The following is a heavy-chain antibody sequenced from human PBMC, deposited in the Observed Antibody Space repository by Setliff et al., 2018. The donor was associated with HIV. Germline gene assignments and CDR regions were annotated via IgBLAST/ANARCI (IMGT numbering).Heavy chain of an antibody. CDR2: INTETGNP. Sequence: ASVKVSCKASGYTLTTFGISWVRQVPGQGLEWMGWINTETGNPMYAQGFKGRFVFSLDTSVSTAFLQINSLKAEDTAMYYCARVGSYWSTFDYWGQGALVTVSS. D-gene: IGHD1-26*01. J-gene: IGHJ4*02. V-gene: IGHV7-4-1*02. CDR3: ARVGSYWSTFDY. CDR1: GYTLTTFG.